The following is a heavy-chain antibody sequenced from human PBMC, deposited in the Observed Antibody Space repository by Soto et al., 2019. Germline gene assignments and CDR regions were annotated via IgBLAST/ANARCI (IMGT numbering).Heavy chain of an antibody. CDR1: GGSISSGGYY. CDR3: ARDPSKLGHSAFDI. J-gene: IGHJ3*02. V-gene: IGHV4-31*03. D-gene: IGHD3-16*01. Sequence: QVQLQESGPGLVKPSQTLSLTCTVSGGSISSGGYYWSWIRQHPGKGLEWIGYIYYSGSTYYNPSLKSRVTISVDTSKNQFSLKLSSVTAVDTAVYYCARDPSKLGHSAFDIWGQGTMVTVSS. CDR2: IYYSGST.